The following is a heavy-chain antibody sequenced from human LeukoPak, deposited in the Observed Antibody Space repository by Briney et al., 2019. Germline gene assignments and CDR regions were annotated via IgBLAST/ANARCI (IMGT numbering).Heavy chain of an antibody. CDR2: INGDESST. CDR1: AFTFNNYW. D-gene: IGHD1-26*01. V-gene: IGHV3-74*01. J-gene: IGHJ4*02. Sequence: GGSLRLSCVASAFTFNNYWMHWVRRVPGRGLEWVSRINGDESSTNYADSVKGRFTISRDNAKDTLYLHMNSLTAEDTAVYYCARGAKWAYYFDYWGQGTLVTVSS. CDR3: ARGAKWAYYFDY.